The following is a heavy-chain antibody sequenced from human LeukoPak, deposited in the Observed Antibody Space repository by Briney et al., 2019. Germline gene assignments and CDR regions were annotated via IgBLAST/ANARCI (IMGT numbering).Heavy chain of an antibody. Sequence: PSETLSLTCTVSGGSISSSSYYWGWIRQPPGKGLEWIGSIYYSGSTYYNPSLKSRVTISVDTSKNQFSLKLSSVTAADTAVYYCVRLDEEGYYVPSYWGQGTLVTVSS. D-gene: IGHD3-10*02. CDR2: IYYSGST. CDR3: VRLDEEGYYVPSY. V-gene: IGHV4-39*01. J-gene: IGHJ4*02. CDR1: GGSISSSSYY.